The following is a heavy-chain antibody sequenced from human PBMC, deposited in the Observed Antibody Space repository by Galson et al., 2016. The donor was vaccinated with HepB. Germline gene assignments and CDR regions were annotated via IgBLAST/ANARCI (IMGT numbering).Heavy chain of an antibody. D-gene: IGHD6-19*01. CDR3: VKHSSAWYVDRRASFDS. CDR1: GFTFNNCW. Sequence: SLRLSCAASGFTFNNCWMHWVRQVPGKGLAWVSRINNDGSDTDYADSVKGRFTISRDNAKNTLYLQMNSLRAEDTAVYYCVKHSSAWYVDRRASFDSWGQGTLVTVSS. J-gene: IGHJ4*02. V-gene: IGHV3-74*01. CDR2: INNDGSDT.